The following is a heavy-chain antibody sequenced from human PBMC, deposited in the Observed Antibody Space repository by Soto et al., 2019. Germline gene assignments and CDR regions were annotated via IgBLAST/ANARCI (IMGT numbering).Heavy chain of an antibody. V-gene: IGHV1-2*04. CDR2: INPNSGGT. CDR1: GYTFTGYY. J-gene: IGHJ5*02. CDR3: ARTRPRGSSSSKSWFDP. Sequence: ASVKVSCKASGYTFTGYYMHWVRQAPGQGLEWMGWINPNSGGTNYAQKFQGWVTMTRDTSISTAYMELSRLRSDDTAVYYCARTRPRGSSSSKSWFDPWGQGTLVT. D-gene: IGHD6-6*01.